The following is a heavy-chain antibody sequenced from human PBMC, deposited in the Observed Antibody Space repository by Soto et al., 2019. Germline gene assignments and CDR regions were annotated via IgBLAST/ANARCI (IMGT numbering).Heavy chain of an antibody. D-gene: IGHD1-26*01. CDR3: ARDWEGAQFDY. Sequence: SQTLSLTCYISWDSVSSNSVAWNWIRQSPSRGLEWLGRTFYRSKWYNDYAVSVKSRITINPDTSKNQFSLQLSSVTPEDTAVYYCARDWEGAQFDYWGQGNLVTVSS. CDR2: TFYRSKWYN. CDR1: WDSVSSNSVA. J-gene: IGHJ4*02. V-gene: IGHV6-1*01.